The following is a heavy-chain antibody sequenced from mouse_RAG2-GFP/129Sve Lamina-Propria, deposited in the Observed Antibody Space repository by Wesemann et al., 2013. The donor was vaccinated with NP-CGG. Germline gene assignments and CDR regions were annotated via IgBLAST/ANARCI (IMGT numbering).Heavy chain of an antibody. CDR3: TTYGSSYWYFDV. CDR1: GFNIKDDY. J-gene: IGHJ1*03. D-gene: IGHD1-1*01. Sequence: AELVRPGASVKLSCTASGFNIKDDYMHWVKQRPEQGLEWIGWIDPENGDTEYASKFQGKATITADTSSNTAYLQLSSLTSEDTAVYYCTTYGSSYWYFDVWGTGTTVTVSS. CDR2: IDPENGDT. V-gene: IGHV14-4*01.